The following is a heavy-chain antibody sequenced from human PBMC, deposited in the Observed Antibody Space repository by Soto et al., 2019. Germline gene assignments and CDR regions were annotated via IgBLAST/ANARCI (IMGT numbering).Heavy chain of an antibody. Sequence: EVQLVESGGGLVQPGRSLRLSCVASGFRFDDYAMHWVRQAPGKGLEWVSCISWDSNSIGYADSVKGRFTISRDSAKNSLYLQMNSLRAEDTALYYCVKDIEENQLLYDAFDIWGQGTMVTVSS. V-gene: IGHV3-9*01. D-gene: IGHD2-2*01. CDR2: ISWDSNSI. J-gene: IGHJ3*02. CDR1: GFRFDDYA. CDR3: VKDIEENQLLYDAFDI.